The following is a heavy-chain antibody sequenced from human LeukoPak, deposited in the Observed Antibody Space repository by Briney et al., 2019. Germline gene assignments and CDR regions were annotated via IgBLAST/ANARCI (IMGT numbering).Heavy chain of an antibody. CDR1: GYTFTSYY. Sequence: ASVKVSCKASGYTFTSYYMHWVRQAPGQGLEWMGIINPSGGSTSYAQKFQGRVTMTRDTSTSTVYMELRSLRSDDTAVYYCAISPAGAAAGLNFDYWGQGTPVTVSS. D-gene: IGHD6-13*01. CDR2: INPSGGST. J-gene: IGHJ4*02. CDR3: AISPAGAAAGLNFDY. V-gene: IGHV1-46*01.